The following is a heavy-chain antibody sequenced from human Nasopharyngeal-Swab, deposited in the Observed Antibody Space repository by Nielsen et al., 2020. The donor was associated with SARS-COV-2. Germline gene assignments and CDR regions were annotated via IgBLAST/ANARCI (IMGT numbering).Heavy chain of an antibody. CDR2: ISHNSGT. Sequence: SETLSLTCTVSGVSITSQYWSWIPQPPGKGLEWIGYISHNSGTSYTPSLKSRVTMFLDTSKNQFSLRLRSLNAADTAVYYCAKEGATGWFDPWGQGTLVTVSS. J-gene: IGHJ5*02. CDR1: GVSITSQY. CDR3: AKEGATGWFDP. V-gene: IGHV4-59*11.